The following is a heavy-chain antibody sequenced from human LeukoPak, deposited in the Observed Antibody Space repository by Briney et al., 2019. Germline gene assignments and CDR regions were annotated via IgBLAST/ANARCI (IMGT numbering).Heavy chain of an antibody. CDR1: GGSISSYY. Sequence: SETLSLTCTVSGGSISSYYWGWIRQPPGKGLEWIGYIYYSGSTNYNPSLKSRVTISVDTSKNQFSLKLSSVTAADTAVCYCARDRRAYDFWSGYYQGWGQGTLVTVSS. V-gene: IGHV4-59*01. CDR2: IYYSGST. D-gene: IGHD3-3*01. CDR3: ARDRRAYDFWSGYYQG. J-gene: IGHJ4*02.